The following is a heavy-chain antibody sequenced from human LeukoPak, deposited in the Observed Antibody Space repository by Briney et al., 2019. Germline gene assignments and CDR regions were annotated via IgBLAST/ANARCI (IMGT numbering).Heavy chain of an antibody. CDR3: ARSPFDYFDY. V-gene: IGHV4-61*05. CDR1: GGSISSSSYY. J-gene: IGHJ4*02. Sequence: SETLSLTCTVSGGSISSSSYYWGWIRQPPGKGLECIGYISYSGSTNYNPSLKSRVTMSVDTSKNQFSLKLNSVTAADTAVYYCARSPFDYFDYWGQGTLVTVSS. CDR2: ISYSGST.